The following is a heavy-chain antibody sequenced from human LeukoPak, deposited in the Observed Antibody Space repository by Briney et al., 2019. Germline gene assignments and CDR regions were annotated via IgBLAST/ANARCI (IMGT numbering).Heavy chain of an antibody. CDR3: ASTGYYDSSGYYYDY. Sequence: GGSLRLSCAASGFTLSDYYMNWIRQAPGKGLEWVSYISSSGSTIYYADSVKGRFTISRDNAKNSLYLQMNSLRAEDTAVYYCASTGYYDSSGYYYDYWGQGTLVTVSS. D-gene: IGHD3-22*01. V-gene: IGHV3-11*01. CDR1: GFTLSDYY. CDR2: ISSSGSTI. J-gene: IGHJ4*02.